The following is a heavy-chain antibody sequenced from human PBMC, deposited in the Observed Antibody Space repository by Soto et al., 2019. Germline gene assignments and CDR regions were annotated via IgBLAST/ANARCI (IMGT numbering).Heavy chain of an antibody. CDR2: INHGGRT. CDR3: ARGGDGSGNWFDP. V-gene: IGHV4-34*01. CDR1: SGSLTNYY. J-gene: IGHJ5*02. D-gene: IGHD3-10*01. Sequence: QVQLHQWGAGLLKPSETLSLTCSVSSGSLTNYYWSWIRQPPGKGLEWIGEINHGGRTNYNPSLWSRVTISVDTSQNQFYLKVNSVTASDTAVYYCARGGDGSGNWFDPWGQGTVITVSS.